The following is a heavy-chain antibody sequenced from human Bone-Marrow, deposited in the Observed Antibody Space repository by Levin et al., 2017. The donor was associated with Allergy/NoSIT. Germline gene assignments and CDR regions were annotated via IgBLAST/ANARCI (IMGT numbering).Heavy chain of an antibody. J-gene: IGHJ4*02. CDR2: IGRDGTSI. CDR1: GFLFSSQS. V-gene: IGHV3-21*01. CDR3: TRDYSHLSPGGY. D-gene: IGHD6-13*01. Sequence: MAGGSLRLSCAASGFLFSSQSMNWVRQAPGKGPEWVSTIGRDGTSIYYADSVKGRFTVSRDNAKNSVYLQMSSLRAEDTAVYYCTRDYSHLSPGGYWGQGTLVIVSS.